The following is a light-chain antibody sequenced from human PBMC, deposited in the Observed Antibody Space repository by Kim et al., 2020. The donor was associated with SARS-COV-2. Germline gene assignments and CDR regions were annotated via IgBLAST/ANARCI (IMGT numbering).Light chain of an antibody. CDR1: QSVSSSY. Sequence: EIVLTQSPGTLSLSPGERASLSCRASQSVSSSYLAWYQLKPGQAPRLLIYGASSRATGIPDRFSGSGSGTDFNLTISRLEPEDFAVYYCQHYGSSPPITFGQGTRLEIK. V-gene: IGKV3-20*01. CDR2: GAS. CDR3: QHYGSSPPIT. J-gene: IGKJ5*01.